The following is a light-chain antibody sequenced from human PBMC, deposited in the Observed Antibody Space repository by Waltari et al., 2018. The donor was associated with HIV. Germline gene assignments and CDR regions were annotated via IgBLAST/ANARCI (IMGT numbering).Light chain of an antibody. V-gene: IGKV3-20*01. J-gene: IGKJ2*01. CDR2: GAS. Sequence: EFVLTQSPGTLSLSPGERATLSCRASQSVSSSYLAWYQQRPGQAPRLLIYGASSRAAGIPDRFTGSGSGTDFTLTISRLEPEDFAVYYRQHFDTSLPKYTFGQGTKLEIK. CDR3: QHFDTSLPKYT. CDR1: QSVSSSY.